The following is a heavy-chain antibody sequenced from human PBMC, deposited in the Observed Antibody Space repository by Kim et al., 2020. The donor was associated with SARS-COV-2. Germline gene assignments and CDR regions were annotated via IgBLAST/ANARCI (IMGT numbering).Heavy chain of an antibody. Sequence: SETLSLTCTVSGGSISSSSYYWGWIRQPPGKGLEWIGSIYYSGSTYYNPSLKSRVTISVDTSKNQFSLKLSSVTAADTAVYYCARGPPSESGLDYGDYLGSFEIWGQGTMVTVSS. CDR3: ARGPPSESGLDYGDYLGSFEI. D-gene: IGHD4-17*01. CDR1: GGSISSSSYY. V-gene: IGHV4-39*01. J-gene: IGHJ3*02. CDR2: IYYSGST.